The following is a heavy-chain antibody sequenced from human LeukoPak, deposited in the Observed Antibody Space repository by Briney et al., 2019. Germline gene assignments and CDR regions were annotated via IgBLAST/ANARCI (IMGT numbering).Heavy chain of an antibody. CDR1: GFTFSDYD. V-gene: IGHV3-NL1*01. Sequence: GGSLRLSCEASGFTFSDYDIHWVRQGPGKGLEWVSSIHTAAYSRLTYYSGSVKGRFTISRDNSKNTLYLQMNILRLEDTATYYCASLVLLFFGESVAAGHVDMDVWGKGTTVTVSS. CDR2: IHTAAYSRLT. J-gene: IGHJ6*03. D-gene: IGHD3-10*01. CDR3: ASLVLLFFGESVAAGHVDMDV.